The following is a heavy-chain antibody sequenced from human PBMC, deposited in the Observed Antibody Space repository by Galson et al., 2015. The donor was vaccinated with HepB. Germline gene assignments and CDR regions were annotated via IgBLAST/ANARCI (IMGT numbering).Heavy chain of an antibody. Sequence: SLRLSCAVSGFTFSNAWMSWVRQAPGKGLEWVGRIKSKTDDETTDYAAPVKGRFSISRDDSINTLYLQMNSLRTEDTAVYYCTTAGHCDSTSCYRSLNYWGQGTLVTVSS. CDR2: IKSKTDDETT. V-gene: IGHV3-15*01. D-gene: IGHD2-2*02. J-gene: IGHJ4*02. CDR3: TTAGHCDSTSCYRSLNY. CDR1: GFTFSNAW.